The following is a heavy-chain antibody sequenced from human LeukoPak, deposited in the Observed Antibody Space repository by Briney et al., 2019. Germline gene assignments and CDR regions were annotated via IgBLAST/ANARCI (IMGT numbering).Heavy chain of an antibody. CDR2: IYTSGST. V-gene: IGHV4-61*02. J-gene: IGHJ4*02. Sequence: SETLSLTCTVSGGSISSGSYYWIWIRQPAGKGLEWIGRIYTSGSTNYNPSLKSRVTMSVDTPKNQISLKLSSVTAADTAVYYCARASYGSGSYKYWGQGTLVTVSS. D-gene: IGHD3-10*01. CDR1: GGSISSGSYY. CDR3: ARASYGSGSYKY.